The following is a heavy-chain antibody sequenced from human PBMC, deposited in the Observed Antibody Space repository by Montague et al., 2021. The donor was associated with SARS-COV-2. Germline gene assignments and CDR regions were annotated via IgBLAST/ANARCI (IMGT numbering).Heavy chain of an antibody. Sequence: SETLSLTCTVSGGSISSSSYYWGWIRQPPGKGLEWIGSIYYSGSTHYNPSLKSRVTISVDTSKNQFFLKLSSVTAADTAVYYCARVISRQNNIVVVGLYYFDYWGQGTLVTVSS. V-gene: IGHV4-39*07. D-gene: IGHD2-15*01. J-gene: IGHJ4*02. CDR2: IYYSGST. CDR3: ARVISRQNNIVVVGLYYFDY. CDR1: GGSISSSSYY.